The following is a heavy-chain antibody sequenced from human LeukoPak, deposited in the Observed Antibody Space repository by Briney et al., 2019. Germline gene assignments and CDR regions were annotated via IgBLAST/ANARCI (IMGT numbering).Heavy chain of an antibody. CDR2: INAGNGNT. CDR1: GYTFTSYA. J-gene: IGHJ5*02. Sequence: ASVKVSCKASGYTFTSYAMHWVRQAPGQRLEWMGWINAGNGNTKYSQKFQGRVTITRDTSASTAYMELSSLRSEDTAVYYCARAQDVLDDYGDYDWFDPWGQGTLVTVSS. V-gene: IGHV1-3*01. D-gene: IGHD4-17*01. CDR3: ARAQDVLDDYGDYDWFDP.